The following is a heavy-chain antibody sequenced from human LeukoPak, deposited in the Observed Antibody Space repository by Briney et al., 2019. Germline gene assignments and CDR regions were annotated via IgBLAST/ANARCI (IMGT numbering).Heavy chain of an antibody. CDR2: IYSGGTT. D-gene: IGHD6-19*01. Sequence: GSLRLSCAASGFTVSSNYMSWVRQAPGKGLEWVSVIYSGGTTYYADSVKGRFTISRDNSKNTLYLQMNSLRAEDTAVYYCARDLGSGWPYYYYGMDVWGPGTTVTVSS. CDR3: ARDLGSGWPYYYYGMDV. J-gene: IGHJ6*02. CDR1: GFTVSSNY. V-gene: IGHV3-66*01.